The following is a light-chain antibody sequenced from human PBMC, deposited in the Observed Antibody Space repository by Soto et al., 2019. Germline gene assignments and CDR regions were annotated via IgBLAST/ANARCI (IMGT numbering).Light chain of an antibody. Sequence: DIQMTQSPTSLSASVGDRGTITCRASQAIRNFVAWYQQKPGKAPKLLIYAASTLQSGVPSRFSVSGSGTDFTLTINSLQPEDVATYSCQKYSSVPVFGPGTKVEIK. CDR2: AAS. J-gene: IGKJ3*01. CDR3: QKYSSVPV. CDR1: QAIRNF. V-gene: IGKV1-27*01.